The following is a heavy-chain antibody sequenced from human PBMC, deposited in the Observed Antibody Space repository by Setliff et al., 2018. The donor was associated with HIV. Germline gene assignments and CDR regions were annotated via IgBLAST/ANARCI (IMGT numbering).Heavy chain of an antibody. CDR3: ASSSSEEDDAFDI. J-gene: IGHJ3*02. D-gene: IGHD6-13*01. Sequence: AAVKVSCKTSGYTFIHYDIHWVRQAPGERLEWLGWINTDTGNTKYSQKFQDRLTFTRDTSALTADMELSSLRSEDTAVYYCASSSSEEDDAFDIWGQGTMVTVS. CDR1: GYTFIHYD. V-gene: IGHV1-3*04. CDR2: INTDTGNT.